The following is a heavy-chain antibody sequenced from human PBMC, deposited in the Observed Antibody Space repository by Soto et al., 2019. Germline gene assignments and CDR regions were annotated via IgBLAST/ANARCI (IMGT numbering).Heavy chain of an antibody. CDR2: ISAYNGNT. Sequence: ASVKVSCKASGYTFTSYGVSWVRQAPGQGLEWMGRISAYNGNTNYAQKLQGRVTMTTDTSTSTAYMELRSLRSDDTAVYYCARDLMGGNPSFDFWGQGTLVTVSS. V-gene: IGHV1-18*01. CDR3: ARDLMGGNPSFDF. D-gene: IGHD2-15*01. J-gene: IGHJ4*02. CDR1: GYTFTSYG.